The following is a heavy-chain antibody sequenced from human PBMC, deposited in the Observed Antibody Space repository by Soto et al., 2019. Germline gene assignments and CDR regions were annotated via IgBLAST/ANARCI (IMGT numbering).Heavy chain of an antibody. CDR2: IYYSGST. CDR3: ARWWELLGGRFDP. Sequence: SETLSLTCTVSGGSISSGGYYWSWIRQHPGKGLEWIGYIYYSGSTYYNPSLKSRVTISVDTSKNQFSLKLSSVTAADTAVYYCARWWELLGGRFDPWGQGTLVTVSS. CDR1: GGSISSGGYY. V-gene: IGHV4-31*03. J-gene: IGHJ5*02. D-gene: IGHD1-26*01.